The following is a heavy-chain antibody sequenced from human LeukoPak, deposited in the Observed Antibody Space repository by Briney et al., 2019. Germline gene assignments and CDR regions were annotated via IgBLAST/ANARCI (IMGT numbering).Heavy chain of an antibody. V-gene: IGHV3-21*01. Sequence: PGGSLRLSCAASGFTFSSYSMNWVRQAPGKGLEWVSSISSSSSYIYYADSVKGRFTISRDNAKNSLYLQMNSLRAEDTAVYYCAREDSGSYLTAFDIWGQGTMVTVSS. D-gene: IGHD1-26*01. J-gene: IGHJ3*02. CDR2: ISSSSSYI. CDR3: AREDSGSYLTAFDI. CDR1: GFTFSSYS.